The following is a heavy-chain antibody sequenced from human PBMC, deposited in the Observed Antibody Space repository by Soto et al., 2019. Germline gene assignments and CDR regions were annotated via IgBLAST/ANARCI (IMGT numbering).Heavy chain of an antibody. D-gene: IGHD1-26*01. CDR1: GYIFSSYG. CDR2: VSAYNGNT. V-gene: IGHV1-18*01. J-gene: IGHJ4*02. Sequence: ASVKVSCKASGYIFSSYGISWVRQAPGQGLEWMGWVSAYNGNTNYPQKLQGRVTMTTDTSTSTAYMELRSLRSDDTAMYYCERDHVVRGSYYDYWGQGTLVTVSS. CDR3: ERDHVVRGSYYDY.